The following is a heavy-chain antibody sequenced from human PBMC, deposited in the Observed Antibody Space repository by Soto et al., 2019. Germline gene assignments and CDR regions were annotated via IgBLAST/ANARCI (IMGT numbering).Heavy chain of an antibody. CDR3: PRLPVDTSMIYWFDP. CDR2: LYYSSNT. J-gene: IGHJ5*01. CDR1: GDSVTSGNYN. D-gene: IGHD5-18*01. V-gene: IGHV4-61*01. Sequence: SETLSLTCTVSGDSVTSGNYNWSWIRQAPGKVLTWIGYLYYSSNTNYSPSLKSRVTMSLDRSNTQFSLNLSSVTAAATAVYYCPRLPVDTSMIYWFDPWGQGILVTFSS.